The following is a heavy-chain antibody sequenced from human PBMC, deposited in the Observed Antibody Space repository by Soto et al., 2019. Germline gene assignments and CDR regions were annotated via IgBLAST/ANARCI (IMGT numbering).Heavy chain of an antibody. CDR3: AKGYCTNGVCYEGYFDL. CDR2: ISGSGGST. CDR1: GFTFSSYA. J-gene: IGHJ2*01. V-gene: IGHV3-23*01. D-gene: IGHD2-8*01. Sequence: EVQLLESGGGLVQPGGSLRLSCAASGFTFSSYAMSWVRQAPGKGPEWVSAISGSGGSTYYADSVKGRFTISRDNSKNTLYLQMNSLSAEDTAVYYCAKGYCTNGVCYEGYFDLWGRGTLVTVSS.